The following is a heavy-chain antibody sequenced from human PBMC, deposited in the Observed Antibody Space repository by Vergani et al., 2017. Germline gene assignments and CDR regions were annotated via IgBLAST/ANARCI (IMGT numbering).Heavy chain of an antibody. Sequence: VQLVESGGGLVKPGGSLRLSCAASGFTFSDYYMSWIRQAPGKGLEWVSYISSSSSYTNYADSVQGRFTISRDNAKNSLYLQMNSLRAEDTAVYYCAXVELKVVPAAMSWYFDLWGRGTLVTVSS. J-gene: IGHJ2*01. CDR2: ISSSSSYT. CDR3: AXVELKVVPAAMSWYFDL. CDR1: GFTFSDYY. V-gene: IGHV3-11*05. D-gene: IGHD2-2*01.